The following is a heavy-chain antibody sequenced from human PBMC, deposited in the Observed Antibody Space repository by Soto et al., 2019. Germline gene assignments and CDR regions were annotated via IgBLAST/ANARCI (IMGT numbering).Heavy chain of an antibody. CDR1: GYVFTNYF. V-gene: IGHV1-46*01. CDR3: ARDSGGLQSTYYFDY. J-gene: IGHJ4*02. Sequence: QVQLVQSGAEVKTPGASVKVSCKASGYVFTNYFLHWVRQAPGQGLEWMGIFNPSSGSTTNAQKFQDRLTMTRDTSTSTVYMELTSLSSEDTAVYYCARDSGGLQSTYYFDYWGQGALVTVSS. CDR2: FNPSSGST. D-gene: IGHD3-10*01.